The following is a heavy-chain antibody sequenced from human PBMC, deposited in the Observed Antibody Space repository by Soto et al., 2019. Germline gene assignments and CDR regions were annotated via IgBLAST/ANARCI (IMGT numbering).Heavy chain of an antibody. CDR1: GGSISSGDYY. V-gene: IGHV4-30-4*02. D-gene: IGHD3-10*01. CDR2: IYYSGST. J-gene: IGHJ4*02. CDR3: ASHMVRGVPFGY. Sequence: SETLSLTCTVSGGSISSGDYYWSWIRQPPGKGLGWIGSIYYSGSTYYNPSLKSRVTISVDTSKNQFSLKLSSVTAADTAVYYCASHMVRGVPFGYWGQGTLVTVSS.